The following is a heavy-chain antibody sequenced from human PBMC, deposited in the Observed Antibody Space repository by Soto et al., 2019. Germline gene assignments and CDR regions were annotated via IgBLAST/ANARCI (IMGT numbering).Heavy chain of an antibody. Sequence: ASVKVSCKASGYTFTSYGISWVRQAPGQGLEWMGWISAYNGNTNYAQKLQGRVTMTTDTSTSTVYMELSSLRSEDTAVYYCARVYCSGGGCYGIDYWGQGTLVTVSS. CDR1: GYTFTSYG. CDR2: ISAYNGNT. J-gene: IGHJ4*02. V-gene: IGHV1-18*01. CDR3: ARVYCSGGGCYGIDY. D-gene: IGHD2-15*01.